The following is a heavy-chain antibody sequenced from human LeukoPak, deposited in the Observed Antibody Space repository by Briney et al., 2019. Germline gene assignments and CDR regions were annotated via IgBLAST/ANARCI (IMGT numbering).Heavy chain of an antibody. J-gene: IGHJ4*02. D-gene: IGHD2-15*01. CDR2: INPNSGGT. CDR3: AREGYCRGGSCLDY. V-gene: IGHV1-2*02. CDR1: GYTFTGYY. Sequence: VASVKVSCKASGYTFTGYYMHWVRQAPGQGLEWMGWINPNSGGTNYAQQFQGRVTMTRDTSISTYYMELSRLISDDTAVYYCAREGYCRGGSCLDYWGQGALVTVSS.